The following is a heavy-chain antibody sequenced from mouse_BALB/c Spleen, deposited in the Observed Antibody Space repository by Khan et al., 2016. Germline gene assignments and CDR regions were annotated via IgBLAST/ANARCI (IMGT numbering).Heavy chain of an antibody. V-gene: IGHV3-2*02. Sequence: VQLKESGPGLVKPSQSLSLTCTVTGYSITSGYGWNWIRQFPGNKLEWMGYISYSGSTTYNPSLKSRTSITRATSKNQSFLQLNSVTTEDTATYYCARTARIKYWGQGTTLTVSS. CDR3: ARTARIKY. D-gene: IGHD1-2*01. CDR2: ISYSGST. CDR1: GYSITSGYG. J-gene: IGHJ2*01.